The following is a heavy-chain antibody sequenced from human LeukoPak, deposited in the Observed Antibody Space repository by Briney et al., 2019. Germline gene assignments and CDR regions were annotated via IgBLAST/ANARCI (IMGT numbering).Heavy chain of an antibody. CDR1: GFTFSDYA. CDR2: ISSNGGSI. D-gene: IGHD4-17*01. CDR3: AKDRPDYGDHRGIFDI. J-gene: IGHJ3*02. V-gene: IGHV3-64*01. Sequence: GGSLRLSCAASGFTFSDYAMHWVRQAPGKELEYVSAISSNGGSIHYANSVKGRFTISRDNSKNTLYLQMNSLRAEDTAVYYCAKDRPDYGDHRGIFDIWGQGTMVTVSS.